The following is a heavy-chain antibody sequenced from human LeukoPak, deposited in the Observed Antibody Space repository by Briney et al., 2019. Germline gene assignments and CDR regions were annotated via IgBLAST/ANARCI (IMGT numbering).Heavy chain of an antibody. CDR2: ISYDGSNK. CDR3: ARDFLLWFGEFDY. J-gene: IGHJ4*02. CDR1: GFTFSSYA. Sequence: PGGSLRLSCAASGFTFSSYAMHWVRQAPGKGLEWVAVISYDGSNKYYADSVKGRFTISRDNSKNTLYLQMNSLRAEDTAVYYCARDFLLWFGEFDYWGQGTLVTVSS. V-gene: IGHV3-30-3*01. D-gene: IGHD3-10*01.